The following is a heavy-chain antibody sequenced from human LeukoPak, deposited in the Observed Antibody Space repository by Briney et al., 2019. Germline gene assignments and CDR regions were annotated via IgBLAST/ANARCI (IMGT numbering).Heavy chain of an antibody. D-gene: IGHD3-22*01. Sequence: PGGSLRLSCAASGFTYNTYGMNWVRQAPGKGLEWVSAISGRDDDTHYADSVKGRFTISRDNSRNTVYLQMNSLRAEDTAVYYCCQTHYYDSRGLGNYFDYWGQGALVTVSS. CDR1: GFTYNTYG. J-gene: IGHJ4*02. V-gene: IGHV3-23*01. CDR2: ISGRDDDT. CDR3: CQTHYYDSRGLGNYFDY.